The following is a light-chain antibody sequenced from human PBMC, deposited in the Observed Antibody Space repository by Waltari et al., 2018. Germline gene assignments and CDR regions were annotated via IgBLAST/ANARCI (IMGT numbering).Light chain of an antibody. CDR2: RAS. CDR3: QQYNNFSPWP. J-gene: IGKJ1*01. Sequence: IQVTQSPSTLSASVGDRVTVTCRVNQSISTSLAWYQQKPGKAPKLLIYRASNLEDGVPSRFSGSGSVTEFTLTISSLQPDDFATYYCQQYNNFSPWPFGQGTKVDIK. V-gene: IGKV1-5*03. CDR1: QSISTS.